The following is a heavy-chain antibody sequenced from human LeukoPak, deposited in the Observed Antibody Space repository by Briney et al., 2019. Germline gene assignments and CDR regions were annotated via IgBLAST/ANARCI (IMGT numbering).Heavy chain of an antibody. CDR1: GFTFSSYG. D-gene: IGHD3-3*01. J-gene: IGHJ4*02. V-gene: IGHV3-30*18. CDR3: AKDLEGTPFDY. CDR2: ISYDGSNK. Sequence: GRSLRLSCAASGFTFSSYGMHWVRQAPGKGLEWVAVISYDGSNKYYADSVKGRFTISRDNSKNTLYLQMNSLRAKDTAVYYCAKDLEGTPFDYWGQGTLVTVSS.